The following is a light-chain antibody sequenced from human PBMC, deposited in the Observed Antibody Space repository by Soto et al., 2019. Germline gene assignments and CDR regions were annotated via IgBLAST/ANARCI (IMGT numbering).Light chain of an antibody. J-gene: IGKJ4*01. CDR3: QQYKNWPPLT. CDR2: GAF. Sequence: EIVMTQSPATLSVSPGERATPSCRASQSVSSNLAWYQQKPGQAPRLLIYGAFTRATGIPARFSGSGSGTEFTLTISSLQSEDFAVYYCQQYKNWPPLTFGGGNKVEIK. CDR1: QSVSSN. V-gene: IGKV3-15*01.